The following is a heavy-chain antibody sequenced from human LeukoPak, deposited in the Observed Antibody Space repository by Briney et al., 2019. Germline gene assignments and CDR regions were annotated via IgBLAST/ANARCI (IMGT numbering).Heavy chain of an antibody. CDR2: IYHSGST. Sequence: SGTLSLTCAVSGGPISSSNWWSWVRQPPGKGLGWVGEIYHSGSTNDNPSLKSRVTISVDKSKNPFSLKLSSVTAADTAVYYCARDYESVMVRGLIYAFDIWGQGTMVTVSS. CDR1: GGPISSSNW. CDR3: ARDYESVMVRGLIYAFDI. D-gene: IGHD3-10*01. V-gene: IGHV4-4*02. J-gene: IGHJ3*02.